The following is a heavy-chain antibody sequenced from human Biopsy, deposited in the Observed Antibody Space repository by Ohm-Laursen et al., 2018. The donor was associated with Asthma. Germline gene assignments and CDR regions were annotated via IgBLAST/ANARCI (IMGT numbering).Heavy chain of an antibody. J-gene: IGHJ6*02. V-gene: IGHV1-18*01. CDR1: GYTFNSAC. D-gene: IGHD3-10*01. CDR3: ARAVDYSHYYGIDV. CDR2: ISVYNGNT. Sequence: ASVKVSCKASGYTFNSACITWVRQAPGQGLEWMGWISVYNGNTKVAQKLQDRVTMITDTSTSTVYMELRSLRSDDSAVYFCARAVDYSHYYGIDVWGQGTTVTVSS.